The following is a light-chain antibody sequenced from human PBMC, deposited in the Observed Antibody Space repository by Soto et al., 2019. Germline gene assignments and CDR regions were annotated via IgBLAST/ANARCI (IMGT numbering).Light chain of an antibody. CDR2: GSD. CDR3: HSYDRSLGGVL. CDR1: PSNIGSSYA. V-gene: IGLV1-40*01. J-gene: IGLJ2*01. Sequence: QPVLTQPPSVSGAPGQRVTISCTGTPSNIGSSYAVHWYQQIPGTPPKVLIYGSDKRPSGVPDRFSASRSGTSASLTISGLQAEDEADYFCHSYDRSLGGVLFGGGTKLTVL.